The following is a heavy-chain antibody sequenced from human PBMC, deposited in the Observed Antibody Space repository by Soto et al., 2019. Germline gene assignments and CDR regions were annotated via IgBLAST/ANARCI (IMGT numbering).Heavy chain of an antibody. CDR3: GSAATGYFYMDV. Sequence: QVRLVQSGAEVKKPGSSVKVSCKASGGTFSSYSISWVRQAPGQGLEWMGRIIPILGVTNYAQKFQGRVTITADKSTTTAYMELSSLRSEDTAVYYCGSAATGYFYMDVWGKGTTVTVSS. J-gene: IGHJ6*03. CDR1: GGTFSSYS. D-gene: IGHD2-15*01. V-gene: IGHV1-69*02. CDR2: IIPILGVT.